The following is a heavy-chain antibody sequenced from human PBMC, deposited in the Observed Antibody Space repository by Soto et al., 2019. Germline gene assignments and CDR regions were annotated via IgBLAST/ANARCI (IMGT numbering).Heavy chain of an antibody. CDR2: ISTTGRFT. D-gene: IGHD1-26*01. V-gene: IGHV3-11*06. J-gene: IGHJ4*02. Sequence: QVQLVESGGGLVKPGGSLRLSCAASGFTFSDYYMSWIRQAPGKGLEWGSFISTTGRFTNYADSLKGRFTISRDNAKNSLYLQLNSLRGDDKAVYYCARAQWELDYWGQGPLVTVS. CDR3: ARAQWELDY. CDR1: GFTFSDYY.